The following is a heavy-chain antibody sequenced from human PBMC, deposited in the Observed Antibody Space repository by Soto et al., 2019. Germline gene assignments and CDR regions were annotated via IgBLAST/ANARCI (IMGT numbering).Heavy chain of an antibody. CDR1: GYTFTSYG. CDR2: ISAYNGNT. Sequence: QVQLVQSGAEVKKPGASVKVSCKASGYTFTSYGISWVRQAPGQGLEWMGWISAYNGNTNYAQKLQGRVTMTTDTPPSTAYMALGSLASDDTAGYYCARDRGAYGMDVWGQGTTVTVSS. CDR3: ARDRGAYGMDV. J-gene: IGHJ6*02. V-gene: IGHV1-18*01.